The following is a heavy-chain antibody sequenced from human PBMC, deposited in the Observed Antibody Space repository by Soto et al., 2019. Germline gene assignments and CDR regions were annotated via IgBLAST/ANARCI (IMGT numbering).Heavy chain of an antibody. D-gene: IGHD4-17*01. CDR1: GFTFSSYG. J-gene: IGHJ6*03. CDR3: AKVGDDYGVKGTYYYYYSMDA. CDR2: ISYDGSNK. V-gene: IGHV3-30*18. Sequence: PGGSLRLSCAASGFTFSSYGMHWVRQAPGKGLEWVAVISYDGSNKYYADSVKGRFTISRDNSKNTLYLQMNSLRAEDTAVYYCAKVGDDYGVKGTYYYYYSMDAWGTGTTVTVSS.